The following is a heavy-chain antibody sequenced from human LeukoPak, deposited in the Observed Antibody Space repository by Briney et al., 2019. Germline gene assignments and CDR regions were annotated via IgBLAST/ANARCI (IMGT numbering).Heavy chain of an antibody. D-gene: IGHD3-9*01. Sequence: PGGSLRLSCAASGFTFSDYYMSWIRQAPGKGLEWVSYISSSGSTIYYADSVKGRFTISRDNAKNSLHLQMNSLRAEDTAVYYCAREASYYDILTGYYKGGDAFDIWGQGTMVTVSS. CDR1: GFTFSDYY. CDR3: AREASYYDILTGYYKGGDAFDI. CDR2: ISSSGSTI. J-gene: IGHJ3*02. V-gene: IGHV3-11*01.